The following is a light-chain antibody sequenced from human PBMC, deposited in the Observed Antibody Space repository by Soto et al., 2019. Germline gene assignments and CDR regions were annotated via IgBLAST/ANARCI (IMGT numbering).Light chain of an antibody. CDR1: NIGSKG. CDR3: QVWDSGSAHVL. Sequence: SYELTQPPSVSVAPGETARISCGGNNIGSKGVHWYRQKPGQAPVLVIYSDTDLPPVIPERFSGSNSANMATLTISRVEAGDEADYYCQVWDSGSAHVLFGGGTKVTVL. V-gene: IGLV3-21*01. CDR2: SDT. J-gene: IGLJ2*01.